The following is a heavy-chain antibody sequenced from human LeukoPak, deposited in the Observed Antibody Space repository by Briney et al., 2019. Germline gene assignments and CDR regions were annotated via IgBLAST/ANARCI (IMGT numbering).Heavy chain of an antibody. CDR3: ARGGPDHAFDV. J-gene: IGHJ3*01. CDR2: IDNDGSGT. V-gene: IGHV3-74*01. CDR1: GFTFRSYW. D-gene: IGHD1-14*01. Sequence: GGSLRLSCAASGFTFRSYWMYWVRQVPGKGLEYVSRIDNDGSGTTYAGSVKGRFTISRDNSNNGVFLQMNSLRAEDTAMYYCARGGPDHAFDVWGQGTMVTVSS.